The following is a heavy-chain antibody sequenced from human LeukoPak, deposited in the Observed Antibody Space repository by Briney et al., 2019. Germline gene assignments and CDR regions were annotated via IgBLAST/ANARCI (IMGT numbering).Heavy chain of an antibody. D-gene: IGHD6-19*01. V-gene: IGHV3-30-3*01. Sequence: GRSLRLSCAASGFTFSSYAMHWVRQAPGKGLEWVAVISYDGSNKYYADSVKGRFTIPRDNSKNTLYLQMNSLRAEDTAVYYCAREGLVVYWGQGTLVTVSA. CDR1: GFTFSSYA. J-gene: IGHJ4*02. CDR3: AREGLVVY. CDR2: ISYDGSNK.